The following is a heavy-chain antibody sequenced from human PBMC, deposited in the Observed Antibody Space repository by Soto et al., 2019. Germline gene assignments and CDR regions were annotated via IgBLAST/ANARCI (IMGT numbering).Heavy chain of an antibody. J-gene: IGHJ6*02. Sequence: XESQKISWNGFGKTFTSYLSGWVIQKPGKGLEWMGIIYPGDSDTRYSPSFQGQVTISADKSISTAYLQWSSLKASDTAMYYCARSSITMVGGVIRPAWGMDVWGQGTSVNVSS. V-gene: IGHV5-51*01. CDR1: GKTFTSYL. CDR3: ARSSITMVGGVIRPAWGMDV. CDR2: IYPGDSDT. D-gene: IGHD3-10*01.